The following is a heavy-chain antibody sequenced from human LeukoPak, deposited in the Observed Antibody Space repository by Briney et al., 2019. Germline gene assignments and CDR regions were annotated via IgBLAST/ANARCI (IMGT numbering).Heavy chain of an antibody. CDR2: IKQDGSEK. J-gene: IGHJ2*01. V-gene: IGHV3-7*01. Sequence: GGSLRLSCAASGFTFSSYWMSWVRQAPGKGLEWVANIKQDGSEKYYVDSVKGRFTISRDNAKNSLYLQMNSLRAEDTAVYYCARGGKNYDILTGYYWSWYFDLWGRGTLVTVSS. D-gene: IGHD3-9*01. CDR1: GFTFSSYW. CDR3: ARGGKNYDILTGYYWSWYFDL.